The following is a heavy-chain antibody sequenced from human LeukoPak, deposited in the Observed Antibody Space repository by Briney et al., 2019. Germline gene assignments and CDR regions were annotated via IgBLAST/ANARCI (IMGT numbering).Heavy chain of an antibody. V-gene: IGHV7-4-1*02. CDR3: ARERNDCYGSSGCVGDSYMDV. D-gene: IGHD3-22*01. J-gene: IGHJ6*03. Sequence: ASVKVSCKASGYTFIGYYMHWVRQAPGQGLEWMGWINTNTGNPTYAQGFTGRFVFSLDTSVSTAYLQISSLKADDTAVYYCARERNDCYGSSGCVGDSYMDVWGKGTTVTVSS. CDR1: GYTFIGYY. CDR2: INTNTGNP.